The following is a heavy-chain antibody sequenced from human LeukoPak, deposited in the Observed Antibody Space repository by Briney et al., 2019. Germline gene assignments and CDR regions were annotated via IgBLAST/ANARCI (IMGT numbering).Heavy chain of an antibody. V-gene: IGHV3-30*01. CDR1: GFSFSSFA. CDR3: ARVEMPIIAVFDY. CDR2: TSPAGNEI. Sequence: GGSLRLSCAASGFSFSSFAPHWVRQAPGKGLEWVAATSPAGNEIYYADSVKGRFTISRDNSNNTLYLQMNSLRPEDTAVYYCARVEMPIIAVFDYWGQGTLVTVSS. J-gene: IGHJ4*02. D-gene: IGHD5-24*01.